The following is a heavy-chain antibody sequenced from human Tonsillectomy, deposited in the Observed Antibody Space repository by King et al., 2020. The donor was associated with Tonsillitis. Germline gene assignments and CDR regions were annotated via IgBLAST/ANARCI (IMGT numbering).Heavy chain of an antibody. CDR3: VKGDSSGRTWFDP. CDR2: ISSNGGST. J-gene: IGHJ5*02. Sequence: VQLVESGGGLVQPGGSLRLSCSASGFTFSSYAMHWVRQAPGEGLEYVSVISSNGGSTYYADSVKGRFTISRDNFKNTLFLQMSSLRPEDTAVYYCVKGDSSGRTWFDPWGQGTLVTVSS. CDR1: GFTFSSYA. D-gene: IGHD6-19*01. V-gene: IGHV3-64D*06.